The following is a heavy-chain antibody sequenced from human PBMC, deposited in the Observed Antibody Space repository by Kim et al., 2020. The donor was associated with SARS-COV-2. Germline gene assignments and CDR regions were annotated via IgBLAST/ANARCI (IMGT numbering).Heavy chain of an antibody. Sequence: GGSLRLSCAASGFTFSSYWMHWVRQAPGRGLVWVSGINSDGSTTTYADSVKGRFTISRDNDKNTLYLQMNSLRAEDTAVYYCATSRTYDYWGQGTLVTVSS. V-gene: IGHV3-74*01. J-gene: IGHJ4*02. CDR1: GFTFSSYW. CDR2: INSDGSTT. D-gene: IGHD2-2*01. CDR3: ATSRTYDY.